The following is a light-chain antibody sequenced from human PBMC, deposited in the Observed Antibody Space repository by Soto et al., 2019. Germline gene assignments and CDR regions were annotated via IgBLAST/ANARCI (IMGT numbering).Light chain of an antibody. CDR2: GAS. J-gene: IGKJ1*01. V-gene: IGKV3-20*01. CDR3: QQYGSSPSIT. CDR1: QSVGTY. Sequence: EIVLTQSPATLSLSPGERATLACRASQSVGTYLAWYQQKPGQAPRLLIYGASSRATGIPDRFSGSGSGTDFTLTISRLEPEDFAMYYCQQYGSSPSITFGQGTKVDIK.